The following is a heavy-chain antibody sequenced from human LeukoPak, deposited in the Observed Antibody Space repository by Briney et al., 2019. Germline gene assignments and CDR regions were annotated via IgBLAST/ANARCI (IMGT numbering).Heavy chain of an antibody. V-gene: IGHV1-46*01. D-gene: IGHD3-10*01. CDR3: AKDRGAYGSGSSTLDY. J-gene: IGHJ4*02. CDR2: INPSGGST. Sequence: GASVKVSCKASGYTFTSYYMHWVRQAPGQGLEWMGIINPSGGSTSYAQKFQGRVTMTRDTSTSTVYMELSSLRAEDTAVYYCAKDRGAYGSGSSTLDYWGQGTLVTVSS. CDR1: GYTFTSYY.